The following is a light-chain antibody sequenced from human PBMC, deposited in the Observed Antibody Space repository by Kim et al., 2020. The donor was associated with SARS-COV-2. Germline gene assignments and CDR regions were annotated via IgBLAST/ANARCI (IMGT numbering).Light chain of an antibody. V-gene: IGKV1-39*01. CDR1: QSISSY. CDR3: QQSYSSLWT. Sequence: ASVGDRVTIPCRASQSISSYLNWYQQKPGKAPKLLIYAASSLQSGVPSRFSGSGSGTDFTLTISRLQPEDFATYYCQQSYSSLWTFGQGTKVDIK. J-gene: IGKJ1*01. CDR2: AAS.